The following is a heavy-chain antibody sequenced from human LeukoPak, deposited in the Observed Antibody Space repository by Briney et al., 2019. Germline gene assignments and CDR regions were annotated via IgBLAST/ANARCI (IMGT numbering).Heavy chain of an antibody. J-gene: IGHJ6*03. CDR3: ARDRAGYYRSAYYYYYYYMDV. D-gene: IGHD3-9*01. CDR1: RYTFTGYY. V-gene: IGHV1-2*02. CDR2: INPNSGGT. Sequence: ASVKVSCKASRYTFTGYYMHWVRQAPGQGLEWMGWINPNSGGTNYAQKFQGRVTMTRDTSISTAYMELSRLRSDDTAVYYCARDRAGYYRSAYYYYYYYMDVWGKGTTVTISS.